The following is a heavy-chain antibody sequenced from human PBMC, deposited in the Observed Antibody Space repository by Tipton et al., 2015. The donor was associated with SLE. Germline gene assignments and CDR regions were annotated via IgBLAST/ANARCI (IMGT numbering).Heavy chain of an antibody. CDR1: GASISSYY. V-gene: IGHV4-34*01. D-gene: IGHD2-15*01. Sequence: TLSLTCSVSGASISSYYWSWIRQPPGKGLEWIGEINHSGSTNYNPSLKSRVTISVDTSKNQFSLNLSSVTAADTAFYYCARLSSGFDYWGQGTLVTVSS. CDR3: ARLSSGFDY. CDR2: INHSGST. J-gene: IGHJ4*02.